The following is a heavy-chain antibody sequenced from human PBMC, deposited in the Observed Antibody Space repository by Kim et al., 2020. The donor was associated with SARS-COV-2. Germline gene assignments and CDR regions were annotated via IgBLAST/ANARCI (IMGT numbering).Heavy chain of an antibody. CDR1: GFTFSSYG. J-gene: IGHJ4*02. CDR2: IWYDGSNK. D-gene: IGHD6-19*01. Sequence: GGSLRLSCAASGFTFSSYGMHWVRQAPGKGLEWVAVIWYDGSNKYYADSVKGRFTISRDNSKNTLYLQMNSLRAEDTAVYYCARDLSSGWYYNDYWGQGTLVTVSS. V-gene: IGHV3-33*01. CDR3: ARDLSSGWYYNDY.